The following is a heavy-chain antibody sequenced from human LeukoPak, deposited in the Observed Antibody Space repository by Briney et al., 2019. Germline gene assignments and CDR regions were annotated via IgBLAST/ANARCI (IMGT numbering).Heavy chain of an antibody. CDR2: MYYSGST. J-gene: IGHJ4*02. V-gene: IGHV4-39*01. Sequence: SETLSLTCTVSGGSISSSSYYWGWIRQPQGKGLEWIGSMYYSGSTYQNPSLKSRVTISVDTSKNQFSLKLSSVTAADTAVYYCARGSSSGWYYSDYWGQGTLVTVSS. CDR3: ARGSSSGWYYSDY. CDR1: GGSISSSSYY. D-gene: IGHD6-19*01.